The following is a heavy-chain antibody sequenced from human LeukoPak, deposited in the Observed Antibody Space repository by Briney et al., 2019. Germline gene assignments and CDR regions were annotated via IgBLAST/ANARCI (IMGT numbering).Heavy chain of an antibody. CDR3: ASGKFGVAAPGGMLDP. V-gene: IGHV4-59*01. J-gene: IGHJ5*02. Sequence: SETLSLTCTVSGGSISSYYWSWIRQPPGKGLEWIGYIYYSGSTNYNPSLKSRVTISVDTSKNQFSLKLSSVTAADTAVYYCASGKFGVAAPGGMLDPWGQGTLVTVSS. CDR2: IYYSGST. CDR1: GGSISSYY. D-gene: IGHD2-15*01.